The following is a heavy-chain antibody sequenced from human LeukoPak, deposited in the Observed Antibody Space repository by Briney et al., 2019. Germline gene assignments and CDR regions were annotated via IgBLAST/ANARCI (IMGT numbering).Heavy chain of an antibody. Sequence: SETLSLTCAVYGGSFSGYYWSWIRQPPGKGLEWIGEINHSGSTNYNPSLKSRATISVDTSKNQFSLKLSSVTAADTAVYYCARENQWLVPGFDYWGQGTLVTVSS. CDR2: INHSGST. CDR3: ARENQWLVPGFDY. CDR1: GGSFSGYY. J-gene: IGHJ4*02. V-gene: IGHV4-34*01. D-gene: IGHD6-19*01.